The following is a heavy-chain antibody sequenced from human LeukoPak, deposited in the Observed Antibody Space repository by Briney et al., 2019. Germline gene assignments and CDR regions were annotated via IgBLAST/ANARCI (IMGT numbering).Heavy chain of an antibody. V-gene: IGHV3-48*03. CDR1: GFTFSSYE. Sequence: GGSLRLSCAASGFTFSSYEMNWVRQAPGQGLEWVSYISSSGTTKYYADSVKGRFTISRDNAKNSLYLQMYSLRAEDTAVYYCAKDYVDVLGTMLSWGQGTLVTVSS. D-gene: IGHD5-12*01. J-gene: IGHJ4*02. CDR2: ISSSGTTK. CDR3: AKDYVDVLGTMLS.